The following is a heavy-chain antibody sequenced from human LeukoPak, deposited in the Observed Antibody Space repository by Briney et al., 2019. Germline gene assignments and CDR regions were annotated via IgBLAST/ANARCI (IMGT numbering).Heavy chain of an antibody. CDR2: IYYSGST. J-gene: IGHJ3*02. CDR3: ARQAYYAAGSYHAFDI. V-gene: IGHV4-39*01. Sequence: KSSETLSLTCTVSSGSISSSSYYWGWIRQPPGKGLEWIGRIYYSGSTSYNPSLKSRVTISVDTSNHQFSLKLSSVTAADTAMYYCARQAYYAAGSYHAFDIWGQGTMVTVSS. CDR1: SGSISSSSYY. D-gene: IGHD3-10*01.